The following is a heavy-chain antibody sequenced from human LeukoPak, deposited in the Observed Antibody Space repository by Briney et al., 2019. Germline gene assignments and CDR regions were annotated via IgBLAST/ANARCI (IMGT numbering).Heavy chain of an antibody. CDR2: VYYTGNT. D-gene: IGHD2-15*01. CDR1: GGSISSGRYY. J-gene: IGHJ3*02. V-gene: IGHV4-39*07. Sequence: SETLSLTCTVSGGSISSGRYYWGWIRQPPGKGLEWIGSVYYTGNTYYNPSLQSRVTISVDTSKNQFSLKLSSVTAADTAVYYCARLYSGDAFDIWGQGTMVTVSS. CDR3: ARLYSGDAFDI.